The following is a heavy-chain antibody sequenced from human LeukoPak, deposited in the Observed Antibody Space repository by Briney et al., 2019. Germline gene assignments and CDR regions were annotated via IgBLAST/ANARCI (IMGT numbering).Heavy chain of an antibody. Sequence: ASVTVSCKASGGTFSSYAISWVRQAPGQGLEWMGGIIPIFGTANYAQKFQGRVTITADESTSTAYMELSSLRSEDTAVYYCATSLSGVAAGYYYGMDGWGQGTTVTVSS. D-gene: IGHD3-10*02. CDR3: ATSLSGVAAGYYYGMDG. V-gene: IGHV1-69*13. J-gene: IGHJ6*02. CDR2: IIPIFGTA. CDR1: GGTFSSYA.